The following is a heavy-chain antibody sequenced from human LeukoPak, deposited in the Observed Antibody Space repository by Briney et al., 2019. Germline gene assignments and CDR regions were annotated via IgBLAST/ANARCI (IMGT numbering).Heavy chain of an antibody. Sequence: GGSLRLSCAASGFTFSSYGMHWVRQAPGKGREWVAVISYDGSNKYYADSVKGRFTISRDNSKNSLYLQMNSLRAEDTAVYYCAKDRGYGSGPAFDYWGQGTLVTVSS. V-gene: IGHV3-30*18. CDR3: AKDRGYGSGPAFDY. CDR2: ISYDGSNK. J-gene: IGHJ4*02. CDR1: GFTFSSYG. D-gene: IGHD3-10*01.